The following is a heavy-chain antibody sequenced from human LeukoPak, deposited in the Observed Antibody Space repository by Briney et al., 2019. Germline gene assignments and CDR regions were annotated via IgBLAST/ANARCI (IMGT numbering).Heavy chain of an antibody. Sequence: GGSLRLSCAASGFTFSSYAMHWVRQAPGKGLEWVAVISYDGSNKYYADSVKGRFTISRDNSKNTLYLQMNSLRAEDTAVYYCASRILLQYYFDYWGQGTLVTVSS. V-gene: IGHV3-30*04. CDR3: ASRILLQYYFDY. J-gene: IGHJ4*02. CDR1: GFTFSSYA. CDR2: ISYDGSNK. D-gene: IGHD3-3*02.